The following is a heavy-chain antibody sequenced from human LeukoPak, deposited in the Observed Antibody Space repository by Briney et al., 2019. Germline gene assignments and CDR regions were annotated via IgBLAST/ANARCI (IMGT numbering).Heavy chain of an antibody. V-gene: IGHV3-21*01. CDR1: GFTFSSYS. J-gene: IGHJ6*03. D-gene: IGHD3-3*01. CDR2: ISSSSSYI. CDR3: ARQIGAQTLLEDYYMDV. Sequence: GGSLRLSCAASGFTFSSYSMNWVRQAPGKGLEWVSSISSSSSYIYYADSVKGRFTISRDNAKNSLYLQMNSLRAEDTAVYYCARQIGAQTLLEDYYMDVWGKGTTVTVSS.